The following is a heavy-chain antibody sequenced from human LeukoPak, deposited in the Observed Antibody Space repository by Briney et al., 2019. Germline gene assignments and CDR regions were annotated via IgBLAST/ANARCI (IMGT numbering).Heavy chain of an antibody. Sequence: SQTLSLTCTVSGGSISSGDYYWSWIRQPPGKGLEWIGYIYYSGSTYYNPSLKSRVTISVDTSKNQFSLKLSSVTAADTAVYYCARERIMITFGGVIGRGGLDYWGQGTLVTVSS. CDR1: GGSISSGDYY. CDR3: ARERIMITFGGVIGRGGLDY. CDR2: IYYSGST. V-gene: IGHV4-30-4*08. D-gene: IGHD3-16*02. J-gene: IGHJ4*02.